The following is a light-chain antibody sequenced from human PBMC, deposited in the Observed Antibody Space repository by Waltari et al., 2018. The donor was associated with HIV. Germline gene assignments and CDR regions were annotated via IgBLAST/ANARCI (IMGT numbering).Light chain of an antibody. CDR1: QSVSSSY. Sequence: EIVLTQYTGTLSLSPGESATLSCRASQSVSSSYLAWYQQKPGQAPRLLIDGASSRATGIPDRFSGSGSGTDFTLTISRLEPEDFAVYYCQQYGSSPPYTFGQGTKLEIK. CDR3: QQYGSSPPYT. J-gene: IGKJ2*01. V-gene: IGKV3-20*01. CDR2: GAS.